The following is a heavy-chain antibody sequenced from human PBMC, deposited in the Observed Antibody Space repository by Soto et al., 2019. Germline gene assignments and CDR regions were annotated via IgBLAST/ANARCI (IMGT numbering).Heavy chain of an antibody. Sequence: ASVKVSCKASGYTFTNYAMHWVRQAPGQRLEWMGWINAGNGNTKYSQKFQDRVTITRDTSASTAYMELSSLTSEDTALYYCARDSHGCDYWGQGTLVTVSS. CDR2: INAGNGNT. J-gene: IGHJ4*02. CDR3: ARDSHGCDY. V-gene: IGHV1-3*01. CDR1: GYTFTNYA. D-gene: IGHD6-19*01.